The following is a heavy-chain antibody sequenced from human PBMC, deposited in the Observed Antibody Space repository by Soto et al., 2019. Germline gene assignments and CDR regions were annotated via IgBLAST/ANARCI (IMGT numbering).Heavy chain of an antibody. V-gene: IGHV3-15*01. CDR2: IKSKTDGGTT. Sequence: LRLSCAASGFTFSNAWMSWVRQAPGKGLEWVGRIKSKTDGGTTDYAAPVKGKFTISRDDSKNTLYLQMNSLKTEDTAVYYCTTRRIVGAPYYYYGMDVWGQGTTVNVSS. CDR1: GFTFSNAW. D-gene: IGHD1-26*01. J-gene: IGHJ6*02. CDR3: TTRRIVGAPYYYYGMDV.